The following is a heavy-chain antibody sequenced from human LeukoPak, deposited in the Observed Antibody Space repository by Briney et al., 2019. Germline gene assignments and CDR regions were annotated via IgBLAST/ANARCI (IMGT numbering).Heavy chain of an antibody. CDR1: GGSISSSSYY. J-gene: IGHJ4*02. Sequence: ASETLSLTCTVSGGSISSSSYYWGWIRQPPGKGLEWIGSIYYSGSTYYNPSLKSRVTISVDTSKNQFSLKLSSVTAADTAVYYCARGDCSGGSCYNYWGQGTLVTVSS. D-gene: IGHD2-15*01. CDR3: ARGDCSGGSCYNY. V-gene: IGHV4-39*01. CDR2: IYYSGST.